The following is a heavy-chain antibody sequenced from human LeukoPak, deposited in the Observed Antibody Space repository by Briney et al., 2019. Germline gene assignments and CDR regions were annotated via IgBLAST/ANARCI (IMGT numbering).Heavy chain of an antibody. Sequence: SETLSLTCSVSGGSINSSYWGWIRQPPGKGLEWIGYFFYSDNTNYNPSLKSRVTISGDTSRNQFSLKVTSVTAADTAVYYRARAMYNTLGWFDSWGQGTLVTVSS. V-gene: IGHV4-59*01. CDR1: GGSINSSY. CDR3: ARAMYNTLGWFDS. J-gene: IGHJ5*01. CDR2: FFYSDNT. D-gene: IGHD1-1*01.